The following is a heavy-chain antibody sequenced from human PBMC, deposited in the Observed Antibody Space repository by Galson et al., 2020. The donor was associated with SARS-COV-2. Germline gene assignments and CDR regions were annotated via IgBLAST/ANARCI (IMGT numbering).Heavy chain of an antibody. CDR1: GYTFTSYG. J-gene: IGHJ3*02. V-gene: IGHV1-18*04. Sequence: ASVKVSCKASGYTFTSYGISWVRQAPGQGLEWMGWISAYNGNTNYAQKLQGRVTMTTDTSTSTAYMELRSLRSDDTAVYYCARDLVLGPDYYDSSGYQPLDAFDIWGQGTMVTVSS. D-gene: IGHD3-22*01. CDR2: ISAYNGNT. CDR3: ARDLVLGPDYYDSSGYQPLDAFDI.